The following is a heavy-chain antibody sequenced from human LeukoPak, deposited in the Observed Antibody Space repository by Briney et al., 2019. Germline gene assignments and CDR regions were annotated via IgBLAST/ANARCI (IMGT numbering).Heavy chain of an antibody. Sequence: GESLKISCKASGYSFTTYWIVWVRQMPGQGLEWMGIIHPGDSNTKYSPSFEGQVTISVDKSTSTAYLQWSSLKASDSALYYCARRRGAVVAGPDYWGQGTLVTVSS. CDR3: ARRRGAVVAGPDY. D-gene: IGHD6-19*01. CDR2: IHPGDSNT. CDR1: GYSFTTYW. V-gene: IGHV5-51*01. J-gene: IGHJ4*02.